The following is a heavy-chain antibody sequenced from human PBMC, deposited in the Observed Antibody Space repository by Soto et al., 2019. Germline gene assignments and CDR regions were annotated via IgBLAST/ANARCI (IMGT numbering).Heavy chain of an antibody. J-gene: IGHJ5*02. V-gene: IGHV4-59*01. CDR3: ARTLCGWGIWFDP. CDR2: IYYSGST. Sequence: QVQLQESGPGLVKPSETLSLTCTVSGGSISSYYWSWIRQPPGKGLEWIGCIYYSGSTNYNPSLKSRVTLSVATSKNQFPLKLISVTAADTAVNYCARTLCGWGIWFDPWGQGTLVTVSS. D-gene: IGHD3-16*01. CDR1: GGSISSYY.